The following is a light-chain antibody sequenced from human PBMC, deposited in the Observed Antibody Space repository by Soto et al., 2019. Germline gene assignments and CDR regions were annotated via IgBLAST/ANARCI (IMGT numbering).Light chain of an antibody. V-gene: IGKV1-9*01. J-gene: IGKJ5*01. Sequence: DIQLTQSPSFLSASVGDRVTITCRASQGISSYLAWYQQKPGKAPKLLIYAASTLQSGVPSRFSGSGSGTEFTLAISSLQPEDFATYYCQQLNIYSITFGQGTRLEIK. CDR3: QQLNIYSIT. CDR2: AAS. CDR1: QGISSY.